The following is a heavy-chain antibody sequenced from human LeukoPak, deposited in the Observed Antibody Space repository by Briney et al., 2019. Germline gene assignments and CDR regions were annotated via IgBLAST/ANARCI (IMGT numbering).Heavy chain of an antibody. CDR2: ISAYNGNT. Sequence: ASVKVSCKASGYTFTSYGISWVRQASGQGLEWMGWISAYNGNTNYAQKLQGRVTMTTDTSTSTAYMELRSLRSDDTAVYYCARCHYYDSSGYRYYYYYYYMDVWGKGTTVTVSS. J-gene: IGHJ6*03. D-gene: IGHD3-22*01. CDR1: GYTFTSYG. CDR3: ARCHYYDSSGYRYYYYYYYMDV. V-gene: IGHV1-18*01.